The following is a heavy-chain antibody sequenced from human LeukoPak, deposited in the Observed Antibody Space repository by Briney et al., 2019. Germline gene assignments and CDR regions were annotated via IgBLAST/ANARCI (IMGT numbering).Heavy chain of an antibody. CDR1: GFTFSSYS. D-gene: IGHD3-22*01. Sequence: GGSLRLSCAASGFTFSSYSMNWVRQAPGKGLEWVSSISSSSSYIYYADSVKGRFTISRDNAKNSLYLQMNSLRAEDTAVYYCARGGYYYDSSGPIFDYWGQGTLVTVSS. J-gene: IGHJ4*02. CDR2: ISSSSSYI. CDR3: ARGGYYYDSSGPIFDY. V-gene: IGHV3-21*01.